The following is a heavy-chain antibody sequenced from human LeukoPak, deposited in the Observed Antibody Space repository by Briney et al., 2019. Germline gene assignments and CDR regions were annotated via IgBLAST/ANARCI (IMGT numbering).Heavy chain of an antibody. CDR2: ISSSSSYI. Sequence: GGSLRLSCAASRFTFSNYGIHWVRQAPGKGLEWVSSISSSSSYIYYADSVKGRFTISRDNAKNSLYLQMNSLRAEDTAVYYCAGGGYSGYDFPEHFDYWGQGTLVTVSS. CDR1: RFTFSNYG. J-gene: IGHJ4*02. D-gene: IGHD5-12*01. CDR3: AGGGYSGYDFPEHFDY. V-gene: IGHV3-21*01.